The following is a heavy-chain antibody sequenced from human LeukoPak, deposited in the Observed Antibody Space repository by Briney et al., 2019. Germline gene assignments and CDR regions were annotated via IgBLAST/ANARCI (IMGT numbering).Heavy chain of an antibody. Sequence: PGGSLRLSCAASGFTFSSYAMSWVRQAPGKGLEWVSVISGSGGSTYYADSVKGRFTISRDNSKNTLYLQMNSLRAEDTAVYYCAKDQRWDGLGWFDPWGQGTLVTVSS. D-gene: IGHD5-24*01. V-gene: IGHV3-23*01. J-gene: IGHJ5*02. CDR2: ISGSGGST. CDR1: GFTFSSYA. CDR3: AKDQRWDGLGWFDP.